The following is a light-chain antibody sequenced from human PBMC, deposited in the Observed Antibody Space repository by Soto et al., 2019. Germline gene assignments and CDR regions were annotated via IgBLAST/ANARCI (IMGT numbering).Light chain of an antibody. J-gene: IGLJ1*01. Sequence: QSALTQPPSVSGAPGQRVTISCTGSSSNIGAGYDVHWYQQLPGTAPKLLIYGNSNRPSGVPDRSSGSKSGTSASLAISGLQAEDEADYYCSSYAGSDNYVFGTGTKVTVL. CDR1: SSNIGAGYD. CDR2: GNS. CDR3: SSYAGSDNYV. V-gene: IGLV1-40*01.